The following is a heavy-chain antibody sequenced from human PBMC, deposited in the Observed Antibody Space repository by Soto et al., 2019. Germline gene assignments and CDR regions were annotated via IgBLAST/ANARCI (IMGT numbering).Heavy chain of an antibody. CDR1: GFTFSSYD. J-gene: IGHJ6*02. V-gene: IGHV3-13*01. CDR3: ARDLERGDYYYGMDV. CDR2: IGTAGDT. Sequence: GGSLRLSCAASGFTFSSYDMHWVRQATGKGLEWVSAIGTAGDTYYPGSVKGRFTISRENAKNSLYLQMNSLRAEDTAVYYCARDLERGDYYYGMDVWGQGTTVTVSS. D-gene: IGHD1-1*01.